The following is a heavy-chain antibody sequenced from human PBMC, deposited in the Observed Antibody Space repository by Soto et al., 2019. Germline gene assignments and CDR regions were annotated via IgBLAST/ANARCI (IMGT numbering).Heavy chain of an antibody. Sequence: PSASLSLTCAVYGGSFSGYYCIWIRQPPVKGLEWIGEINHSGSTNYNPSLKSRVTISVDTSKNQFSLKLSSVTAADTAVYYCVRGSLYNFDSSGTELWFDPWGQGALVTVSS. CDR3: VRGSLYNFDSSGTELWFDP. D-gene: IGHD6-19*01. J-gene: IGHJ5*02. CDR1: GGSFSGYY. V-gene: IGHV4-34*01. CDR2: INHSGST.